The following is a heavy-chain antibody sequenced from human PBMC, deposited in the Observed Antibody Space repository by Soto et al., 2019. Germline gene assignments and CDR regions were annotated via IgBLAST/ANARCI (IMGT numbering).Heavy chain of an antibody. Sequence: SGPTLVNPTQTLALTCIFSGFSLRTSGVGVGWIRQPPGKALEWLGFIYWNDDKRYSPSLKSRLTITKDTSKNQVVLTMTNMDPVDTATYYCAKSGSSGWYGWFDPWGQGTLVTVSS. D-gene: IGHD6-19*01. J-gene: IGHJ5*02. CDR2: IYWNDDK. CDR3: AKSGSSGWYGWFDP. V-gene: IGHV2-5*01. CDR1: GFSLRTSGVG.